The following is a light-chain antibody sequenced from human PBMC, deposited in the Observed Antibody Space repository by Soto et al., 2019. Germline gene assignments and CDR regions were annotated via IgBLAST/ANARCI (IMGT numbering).Light chain of an antibody. CDR2: ATS. Sequence: DIQMTQSPSSVSASVGDRVTITCRAGQGISSWLAWYQQKPGKAPKVLIYATSRLQSGVPSRFSGSGSGTEFTLTISSLQSEDFAVYFCQQYDNWPYTFGQGTKLEIK. CDR1: QGISSW. CDR3: QQYDNWPYT. V-gene: IGKV1-12*01. J-gene: IGKJ2*01.